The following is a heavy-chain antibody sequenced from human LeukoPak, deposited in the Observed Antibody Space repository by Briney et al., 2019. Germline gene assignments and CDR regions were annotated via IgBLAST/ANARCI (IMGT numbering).Heavy chain of an antibody. D-gene: IGHD4-17*01. V-gene: IGHV4-4*02. J-gene: IGHJ4*02. CDR1: GGSISSGNW. CDR3: ARNGDSSSVVD. CDR2: IYHSGNT. Sequence: PSENLSLTCAVSGGSISSGNWWSWIRQTPGKGLEWIGEIYHSGNTVYNPPLKSRVTASVDNSKNQFSLRLTSVTAADTAVYYCARNGDSSSVVDWGQGTLVTVSS.